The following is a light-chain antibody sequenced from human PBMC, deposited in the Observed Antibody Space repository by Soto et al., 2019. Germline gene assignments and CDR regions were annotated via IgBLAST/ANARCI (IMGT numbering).Light chain of an antibody. V-gene: IGKV3-15*01. CDR3: QQYNNWPLT. J-gene: IGKJ4*01. CDR1: QSLSSN. Sequence: EIVMTQSPATLSVSPGERATLSCRASQSLSSNLAWYQQKPGQAPRLLIYAASIRATGIPARFSGSGSGTEFTLTISSLQSEDFAVYYCQQYNNWPLTFGGGTKVDIK. CDR2: AAS.